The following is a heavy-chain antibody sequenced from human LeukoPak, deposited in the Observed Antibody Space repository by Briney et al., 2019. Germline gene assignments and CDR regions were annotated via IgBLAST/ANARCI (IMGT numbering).Heavy chain of an antibody. J-gene: IGHJ4*02. CDR2: VRYDGGNE. CDR1: GFAFSNYG. CDR3: AKDSNSGYVSVGPDF. V-gene: IGHV3-30*02. Sequence: GGSLRLSCPTSGFAFSNYGMHWVRQAPGTGLEWVAFVRYDGGNEYYADSVKGRFTVSRDNSRNTLYLQMNSLTSEDTGVYSCAKDSNSGYVSVGPDFWGLGTLVTVSS. D-gene: IGHD5-12*01.